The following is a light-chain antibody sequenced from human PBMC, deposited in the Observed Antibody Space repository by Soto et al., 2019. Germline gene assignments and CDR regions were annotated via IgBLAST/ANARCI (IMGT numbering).Light chain of an antibody. CDR3: QQYGSSPPLT. J-gene: IGKJ4*01. CDR1: QSVRSSY. Sequence: EIVLTQSPATLSLSPGERATLSCGASQSVRSSYLAWYQQKPGLAPRLLIYDASSRATGIPDRFSGSGSGTDFTLTISRLEPEDLAVYYCQQYGSSPPLTFGGGTKVEIK. V-gene: IGKV3D-20*01. CDR2: DAS.